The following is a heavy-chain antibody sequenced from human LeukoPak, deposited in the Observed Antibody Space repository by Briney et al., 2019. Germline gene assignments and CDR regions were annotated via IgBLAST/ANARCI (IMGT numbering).Heavy chain of an antibody. CDR1: GGSISSYY. V-gene: IGHV4-59*01. D-gene: IGHD6-19*01. J-gene: IGHJ4*02. Sequence: PSETLSLTCTVSGGSISSYYWSWIRQPPGKGLERIGYIYYSGSTNYNPSLKSRVTISVDTSKNQFSLKLSSVTAADTAVYYCARGAGSSGWYNYWGQGTLVTVSS. CDR2: IYYSGST. CDR3: ARGAGSSGWYNY.